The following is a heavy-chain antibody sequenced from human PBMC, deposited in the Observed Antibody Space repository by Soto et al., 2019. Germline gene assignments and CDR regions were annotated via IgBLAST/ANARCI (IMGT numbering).Heavy chain of an antibody. D-gene: IGHD6-19*01. CDR3: APSRRIAVAGPIDY. J-gene: IGHJ4*02. Sequence: QVQLVQSGAEVKKPGASVKVSCKASGYTFTSYAMHWVRQAPGQRLEWMGWINAGNGNTKYSQKFQGRVTITRDTSASTAYMELSSLRSEDTAVYYCAPSRRIAVAGPIDYWGQGTLVTVSS. CDR2: INAGNGNT. CDR1: GYTFTSYA. V-gene: IGHV1-3*01.